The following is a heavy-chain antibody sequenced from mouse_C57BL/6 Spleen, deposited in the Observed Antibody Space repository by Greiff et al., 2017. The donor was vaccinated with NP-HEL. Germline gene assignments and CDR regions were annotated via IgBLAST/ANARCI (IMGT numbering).Heavy chain of an antibody. Sequence: VQLKQSGAELVRPGASVKLSCTASGFNIKDDYMHWVKQRPEQGLEWIGWIDPENGDTEYASKFQGKATITADTSSNTAYLQLSSLTSEDTAVYYCTHYGSSLAWFAYWGQGTLVTVSA. J-gene: IGHJ3*01. CDR2: IDPENGDT. CDR3: THYGSSLAWFAY. D-gene: IGHD1-1*01. CDR1: GFNIKDDY. V-gene: IGHV14-4*01.